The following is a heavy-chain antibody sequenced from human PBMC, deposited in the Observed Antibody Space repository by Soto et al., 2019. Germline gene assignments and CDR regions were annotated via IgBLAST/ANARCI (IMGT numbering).Heavy chain of an antibody. CDR2: INHSGST. CDR1: GGSFSGYY. D-gene: IGHD6-13*01. V-gene: IGHV4-34*01. Sequence: PSETLSLTCAVYGGSFSGYYWNWIRQPPGKGLEWIGEINHSGSTNYSPSLKSRVTISVDTSKNQFSLKLSSVTAADTAIYYCARGVNIAAAGTRYYYYGMDVWGQGTTVTVSS. CDR3: ARGVNIAAAGTRYYYYGMDV. J-gene: IGHJ6*02.